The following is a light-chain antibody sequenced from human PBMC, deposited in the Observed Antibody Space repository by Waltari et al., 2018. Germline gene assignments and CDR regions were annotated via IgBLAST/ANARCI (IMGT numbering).Light chain of an antibody. V-gene: IGKV3-20*01. Sequence: EIVLTQSPGTLSLSPGERATLSCRASQSVSNNFLNWYQQKPGQAPRLLIYGASSRAPGIPDRFSGRGSGTDFTLTISRLEPEDFAVYYCQQYDSIVLTFGGGTKVEI. CDR3: QQYDSIVLT. CDR2: GAS. CDR1: QSVSNNF. J-gene: IGKJ4*01.